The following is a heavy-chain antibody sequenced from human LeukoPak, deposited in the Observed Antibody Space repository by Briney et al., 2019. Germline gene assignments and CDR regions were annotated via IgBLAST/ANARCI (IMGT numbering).Heavy chain of an antibody. Sequence: PGGSLRLSCAASGFSFEDYGMYWVRQAPGKGLEWVSGITWNSDDMAYADSVKGRFTISRDNAKNCLYLQMNSLTVEDTALYYCTRVTSWRTGFDYWGQGTLVTVSS. V-gene: IGHV3-9*01. D-gene: IGHD1-1*01. CDR2: ITWNSDDM. CDR1: GFSFEDYG. CDR3: TRVTSWRTGFDY. J-gene: IGHJ4*02.